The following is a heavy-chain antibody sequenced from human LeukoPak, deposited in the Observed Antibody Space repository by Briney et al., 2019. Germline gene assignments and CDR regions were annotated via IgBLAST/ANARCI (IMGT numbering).Heavy chain of an antibody. CDR2: ISGSDGST. D-gene: IGHD2-15*01. Sequence: GGSLRLSWAASGFTFSSYAMSWVRPPPGKGLEWVSAISGSDGSTYYADSVKGRFTISRDNSKSTLYLQMNSLNTEDTAVYYCTLKYQSRGHYYGMDVWGQGTTVTVSS. CDR3: TLKYQSRGHYYGMDV. V-gene: IGHV3-23*01. J-gene: IGHJ6*02. CDR1: GFTFSSYA.